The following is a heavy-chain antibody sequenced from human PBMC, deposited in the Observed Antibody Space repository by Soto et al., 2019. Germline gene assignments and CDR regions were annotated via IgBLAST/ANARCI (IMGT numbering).Heavy chain of an antibody. CDR3: ARHYSSGSRNWFDP. CDR1: GGSINSSSYF. V-gene: IGHV4-39*01. J-gene: IGHJ5*02. D-gene: IGHD6-19*01. CDR2: IYYSGST. Sequence: SETLSLTCSVSGGSINSSSYFWGWVRQPPGKGLEWIGSIYYSGSTYYNPSLRSGVTISVDTSKNQFSLKLSSVTAADTAVFYCARHYSSGSRNWFDPWGQGPLVTVSS.